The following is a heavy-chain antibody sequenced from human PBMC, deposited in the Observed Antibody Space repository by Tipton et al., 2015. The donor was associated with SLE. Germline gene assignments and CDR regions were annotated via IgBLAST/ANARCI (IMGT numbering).Heavy chain of an antibody. D-gene: IGHD4-17*01. J-gene: IGHJ3*02. CDR1: GFTFSSYG. CDR2: IRYDGSNK. CDR3: ASSRTTTADAFDI. Sequence: RSLRLSCAASGFTFSSYGMHWVRQAPGKGLEWVAFIRYDGSNKYYADSVKGRFTISRDNSKNTLYLQINSLRAEDTAVYYCASSRTTTADAFDIWGQGTMVTVSS. V-gene: IGHV3-33*01.